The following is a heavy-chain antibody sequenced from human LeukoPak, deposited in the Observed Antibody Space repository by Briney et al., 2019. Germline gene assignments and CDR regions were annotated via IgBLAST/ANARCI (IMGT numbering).Heavy chain of an antibody. D-gene: IGHD6-19*01. Sequence: PSETLSLTCTVSGGSISSSSYYWGWIRQPPGKGLEWIGSIYYSGSTYYNPSLKSRVTISVDTSKNKFSLKLSSVTAADTAVYYCARVYSSGWYDPYYYYYGMDVWGQGTTVTVSS. V-gene: IGHV4-39*01. CDR2: IYYSGST. CDR3: ARVYSSGWYDPYYYYYGMDV. J-gene: IGHJ6*02. CDR1: GGSISSSSYY.